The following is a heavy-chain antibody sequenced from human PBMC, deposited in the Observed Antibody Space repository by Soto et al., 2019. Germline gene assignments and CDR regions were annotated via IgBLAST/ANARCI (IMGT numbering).Heavy chain of an antibody. V-gene: IGHV6-1*01. J-gene: IGHJ3*02. CDR3: ARGSLDILTGWDDAFDI. CDR2: TYYRSKWYN. CDR1: GDSVSSNSAA. D-gene: IGHD3-9*01. Sequence: QSQTLSLTCAISGDSVSSNSAAWNWIRQSPSRGLEWLGRTYYRSKWYNDYAVSVKSRITINPDTSKNQFSLQLNSVTPEDTAVYYCARGSLDILTGWDDAFDIWGQGTMVTVSS.